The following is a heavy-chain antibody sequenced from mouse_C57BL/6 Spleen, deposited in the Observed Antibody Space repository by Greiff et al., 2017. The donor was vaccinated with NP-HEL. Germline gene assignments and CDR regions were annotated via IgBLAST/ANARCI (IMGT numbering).Heavy chain of an antibody. V-gene: IGHV5-15*04. CDR1: GFTFSDYG. J-gene: IGHJ1*03. D-gene: IGHD1-1*01. CDR2: ISNLAYSI. CDR3: ARRPYGSSFHWYFDV. Sequence: DVMLVESGGGLVQPGGSLKLSCAASGFTFSDYGMAWVRQAPRKGPEWVAFISNLAYSIYYADTLTGRFTIARENAKNTLYLEMSSLRSEDTAMYYCARRPYGSSFHWYFDVWGTGTTVTVSS.